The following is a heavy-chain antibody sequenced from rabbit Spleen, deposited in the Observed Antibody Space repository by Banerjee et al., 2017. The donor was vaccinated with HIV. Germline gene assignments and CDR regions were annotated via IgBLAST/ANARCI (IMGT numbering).Heavy chain of an antibody. CDR3: ARCGSSTISYWDL. J-gene: IGHJ3*01. CDR2: INAVTGKA. D-gene: IGHD5-1*01. Sequence: QQQLEESGGGLVKPEGSLKLSCTASGFSFSSKAVMCWVRQAPGKGLEWIACINAVTGKAVYASWAKGRFTFSKTSSTTVTLQMTSLTAADTATYFCARCGSSTISYWDLWGQGTLVTVS. CDR1: GFSFSSKAV. V-gene: IGHV1S45*01.